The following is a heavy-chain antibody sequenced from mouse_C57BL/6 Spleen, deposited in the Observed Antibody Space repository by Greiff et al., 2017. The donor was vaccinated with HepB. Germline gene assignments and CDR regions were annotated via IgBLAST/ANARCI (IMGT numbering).Heavy chain of an antibody. D-gene: IGHD2-3*01. V-gene: IGHV1-15*01. Sequence: VQLQESGAELVRPGASVTLSCKASGYTFTDYEMHWVKQTPVHGLEWIGAIDPETGGTAYNQKFKGKAILTADISSSTAYMELRSLTSEDSAVYYCTRDDGYGFAYWGQGTRVTVSA. CDR1: GYTFTDYE. J-gene: IGHJ3*01. CDR2: IDPETGGT. CDR3: TRDDGYGFAY.